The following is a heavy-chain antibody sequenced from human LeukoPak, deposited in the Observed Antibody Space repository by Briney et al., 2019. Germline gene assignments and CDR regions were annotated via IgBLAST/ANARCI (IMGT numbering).Heavy chain of an antibody. CDR2: RYHSGST. CDR3: ARRPSGRPFDY. Sequence: SETLSLTCTVSGGSINGYYWSWIRQPPGKGLEWIGYRYHSGSTSYNPSLKNRVTISIDTSKNQFSLNQSSVTAADTAVYYCARRPSGRPFDYWGQGTLVTVSS. CDR1: GGSINGYY. J-gene: IGHJ4*02. V-gene: IGHV4-59*08. D-gene: IGHD6-25*01.